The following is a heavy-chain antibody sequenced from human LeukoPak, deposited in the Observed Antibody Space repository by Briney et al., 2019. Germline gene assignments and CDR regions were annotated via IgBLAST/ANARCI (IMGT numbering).Heavy chain of an antibody. CDR2: ISGRGDFT. D-gene: IGHD3-3*01. Sequence: GGSLRLSCAASGFTFYKSAMTWVRQAPGTGLEWVSAISGRGDFTYYADSVKGRFTISRDNSKNMLYPQMTSLRADDTAVYYCARREAEESGPIDYWGQGTLVTVSS. J-gene: IGHJ4*02. CDR3: ARREAEESGPIDY. CDR1: GFTFYKSA. V-gene: IGHV3-23*01.